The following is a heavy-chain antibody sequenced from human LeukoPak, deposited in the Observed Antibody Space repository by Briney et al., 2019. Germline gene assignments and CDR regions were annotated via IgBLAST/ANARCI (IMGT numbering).Heavy chain of an antibody. CDR2: ITSDGDNT. D-gene: IGHD6-19*01. CDR3: AKDLSYTSGSSDY. CDR1: GFTFSAFA. J-gene: IGHJ4*02. Sequence: GGSLRLSCAASGFTFSAFAMTWVRQAPGKGLEWVSTITSDGDNTYSADSVKGRITFSRDNSKNTLSLQLRSLRAEDTAVYYCAKDLSYTSGSSDYWGQGTLVTVSS. V-gene: IGHV3-23*01.